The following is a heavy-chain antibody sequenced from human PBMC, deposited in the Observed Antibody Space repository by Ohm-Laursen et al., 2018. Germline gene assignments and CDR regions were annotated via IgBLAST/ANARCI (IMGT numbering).Heavy chain of an antibody. V-gene: IGHV4-59*08. CDR1: GNSINTYY. J-gene: IGHJ4*02. CDR3: AGNRLGSSFDN. Sequence: SDTLSLTCTVSGNSINTYYWSWIRQPPGKGLEYISWIHYSGNTNYNPSLRSRVTISVDTSKNQISLSLSPVTAADTAIYYCAGNRLGSSFDNWGPGTVVTVSS. D-gene: IGHD1-26*01. CDR2: IHYSGNT.